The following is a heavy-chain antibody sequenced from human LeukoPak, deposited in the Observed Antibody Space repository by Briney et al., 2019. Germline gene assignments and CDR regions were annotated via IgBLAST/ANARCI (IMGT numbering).Heavy chain of an antibody. D-gene: IGHD3-9*01. CDR3: AGAAAGYFGSDC. J-gene: IGHJ4*02. Sequence: GGSLRLSCAASGFTFSSHWMSWVRQAPGKGLEWVANIKQDGSEKYYVESVKGRFTISRDNGKNSLYLQMNSLRSEDTAVYYCAGAAAGYFGSDCWGQGTLVTVSS. V-gene: IGHV3-7*01. CDR1: GFTFSSHW. CDR2: IKQDGSEK.